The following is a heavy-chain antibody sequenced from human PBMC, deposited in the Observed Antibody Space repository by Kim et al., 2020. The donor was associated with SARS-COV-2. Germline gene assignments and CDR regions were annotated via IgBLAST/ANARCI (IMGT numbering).Heavy chain of an antibody. Sequence: ASVKVSCKASGYTFTSYGISWVRQAPGQGLEWMGWISAYNGNTNYAQKLQGRVTMTTDTSTSTAYMELRSLRSDDTAVYYCARDLGSSGSYILVSFDYWGQGTLVTVSS. D-gene: IGHD1-26*01. CDR2: ISAYNGNT. CDR1: GYTFTSYG. J-gene: IGHJ4*02. CDR3: ARDLGSSGSYILVSFDY. V-gene: IGHV1-18*01.